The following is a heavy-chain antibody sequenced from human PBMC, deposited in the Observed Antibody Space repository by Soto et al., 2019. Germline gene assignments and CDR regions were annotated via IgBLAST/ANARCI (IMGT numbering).Heavy chain of an antibody. CDR1: GFTFSSYG. CDR2: IWYDGSNK. V-gene: IGHV3-33*01. CDR3: ARDQAYGGIPYFDY. D-gene: IGHD4-17*01. J-gene: IGHJ4*02. Sequence: GGSLRLSCAASGFTFSSYGMHWVRQAPGKGLEWVAVIWYDGSNKYYADSVKGRFTISRDNSKNTLYLQMNSLRAEDTAVYYCARDQAYGGIPYFDYWGQGTLVTVSS.